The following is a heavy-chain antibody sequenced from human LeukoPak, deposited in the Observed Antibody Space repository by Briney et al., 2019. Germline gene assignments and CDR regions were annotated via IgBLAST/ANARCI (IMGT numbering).Heavy chain of an antibody. CDR2: VRGSDAGT. D-gene: IGHD1-26*01. CDR1: GFHFSSYA. V-gene: IGHV3-23*01. CDR3: AKNRGGSYYSGTDY. J-gene: IGHJ4*02. Sequence: GGSLRLCCAATGFHFSSYAMNWVRQAQGKGLEWVSAVRGSDAGTSYADSVKGWFTISRNKSKNTLYQQMNSLRAEDTAIYYCAKNRGGSYYSGTDYSGQATLVTVSS.